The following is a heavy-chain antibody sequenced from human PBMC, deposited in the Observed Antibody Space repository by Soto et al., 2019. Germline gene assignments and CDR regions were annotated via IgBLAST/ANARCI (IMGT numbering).Heavy chain of an antibody. V-gene: IGHV1-18*01. CDR1: CYTFTTYD. CDR3: ARDPYNVLMVNAPNLYGMDV. Sequence: ASVKVSCKASCYTFTTYDISLLRQAPGQWLEWMGRISTYNGDTNYPQSLQGRLTMTTDTSTNTAYMELRSLRSDDTAVYYCARDPYNVLMVNAPNLYGMDVWGQGTTVTVS. D-gene: IGHD2-8*01. J-gene: IGHJ6*02. CDR2: ISTYNGDT.